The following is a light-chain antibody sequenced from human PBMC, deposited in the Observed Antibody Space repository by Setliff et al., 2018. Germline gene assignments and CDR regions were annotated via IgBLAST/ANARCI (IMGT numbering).Light chain of an antibody. V-gene: IGLV2-14*01. CDR3: SSSTISTTYV. CDR1: SSDVGLYDY. CDR2: EVT. Sequence: QSALTQPASVSGSPGQSITISCTGTSSDVGLYDYVSWHQQHPGKAPKLIISEVTVRPSGVSNRFSGSKSGNTASLTISGLQAEDEADYYCSSSTISTTYVFGTGTKVTVL. J-gene: IGLJ1*01.